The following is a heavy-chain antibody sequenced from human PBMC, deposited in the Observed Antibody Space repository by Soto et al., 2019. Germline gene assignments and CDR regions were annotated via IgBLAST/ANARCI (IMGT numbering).Heavy chain of an antibody. CDR3: AKDGEERLSNYYYYYMDV. CDR2: ISWNSGSI. CDR1: GFTFDDYA. J-gene: IGHJ6*03. V-gene: IGHV3-9*01. Sequence: GGSLRLSCAASGFTFDDYAMHWVRQAPGKGLEWVSGISWNSGSIGYADSVKGRFTISRDNAKNSLYLQMNSLRAEDTALYYCAKDGEERLSNYYYYYMDVWGKGTTVTVSS. D-gene: IGHD5-12*01.